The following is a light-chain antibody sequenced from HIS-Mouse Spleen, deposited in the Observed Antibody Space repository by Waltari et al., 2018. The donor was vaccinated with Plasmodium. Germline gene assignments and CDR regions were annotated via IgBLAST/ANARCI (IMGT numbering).Light chain of an antibody. CDR1: QDISNY. CDR3: QQYDNLPLT. V-gene: IGKV1-33*01. Sequence: DIQMTQSPSSLSASVGDRVTITCQASQDISNYLNWYQQKPGKAPKLLIYDASNLETGVQSRFIGSGSGTDFTFTISSLQPEDIATYYCQQYDNLPLTFGGGTKVEIK. J-gene: IGKJ4*01. CDR2: DAS.